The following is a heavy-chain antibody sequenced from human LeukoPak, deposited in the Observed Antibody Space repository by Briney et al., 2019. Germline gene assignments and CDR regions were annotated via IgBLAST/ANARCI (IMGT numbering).Heavy chain of an antibody. V-gene: IGHV3-48*03. D-gene: IGHD3-10*01. CDR3: ARNYYGSGSYYAAFDY. J-gene: IGHJ4*02. CDR2: ISSSGSTI. CDR1: GFTFSSYE. Sequence: PGGSLRLSCAASGFTFSSYEMNWVRQAPGKGLEWVSYISSSGSTIYYADSVKGRFTISRDNAKNSLYLQMNSLRAEDTALYHCARNYYGSGSYYAAFDYWGQGTLVTVSS.